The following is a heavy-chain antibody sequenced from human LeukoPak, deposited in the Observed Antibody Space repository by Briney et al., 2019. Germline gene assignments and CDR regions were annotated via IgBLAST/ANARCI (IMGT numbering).Heavy chain of an antibody. CDR1: GGTFSSYA. D-gene: IGHD3-10*01. CDR2: IIPIFGTA. CDR3: ARAPYGSGSDAFDI. Sequence: EASVKVSCKASGGTFSSYAISWVRQAPGQGLEWMGGIIPIFGTANYAQKFQGRVTITADESTSTAYMELSSLRSEDTAVYYCARAPYGSGSDAFDIWGQGTMVTVSS. V-gene: IGHV1-69*13. J-gene: IGHJ3*02.